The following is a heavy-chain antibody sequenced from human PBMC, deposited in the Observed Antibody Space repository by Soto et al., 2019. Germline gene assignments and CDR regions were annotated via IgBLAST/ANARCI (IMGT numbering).Heavy chain of an antibody. CDR2: IYYSGST. J-gene: IGHJ3*02. Sequence: SWSXALSCTLCGVCIMIYEFIVIRHPPGKGLEWIGYIYYSGSTKYNPSLKSRVTISVDTSKNQFSLKLSSVTAADTDVYYCEREKHTMIRSDFDIWGQPPMV. CDR3: EREKHTMIRSDFDI. V-gene: IGHV4-59*01. CDR1: GVCIMIYE. D-gene: IGHD3-22*01.